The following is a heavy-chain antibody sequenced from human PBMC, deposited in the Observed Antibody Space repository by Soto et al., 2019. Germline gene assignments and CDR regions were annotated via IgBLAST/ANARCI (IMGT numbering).Heavy chain of an antibody. CDR1: GASISGDGYS. V-gene: IGHV4-30-2*01. Sequence: QLQLQESGSGLVKPSQTLSLTCAVSGASISGDGYSWRWSWIRQPPGKGLEWIGHVSQRGIAYHNPALKSRVTISVHKSKNEFSLELTSVTAADTAVYYCARGDYGGIFDFWGQGTLVTVSS. D-gene: IGHD4-17*01. J-gene: IGHJ4*02. CDR3: ARGDYGGIFDF. CDR2: VSQRGIA.